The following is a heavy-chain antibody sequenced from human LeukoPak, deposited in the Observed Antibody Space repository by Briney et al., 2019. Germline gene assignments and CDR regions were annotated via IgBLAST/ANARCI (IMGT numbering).Heavy chain of an antibody. CDR3: ARARDGYNWGAFDI. Sequence: PGGSLRLSCAASGFTFSSYSMNWVRQAPGKGLEWVSSISSSSSYIYYADSVKGRFTISRDNAKNSLYLQMNSLRAEDTAVYYCARARDGYNWGAFDIWGQGTMVTVSS. J-gene: IGHJ3*02. CDR1: GFTFSSYS. CDR2: ISSSSSYI. V-gene: IGHV3-21*01. D-gene: IGHD5-24*01.